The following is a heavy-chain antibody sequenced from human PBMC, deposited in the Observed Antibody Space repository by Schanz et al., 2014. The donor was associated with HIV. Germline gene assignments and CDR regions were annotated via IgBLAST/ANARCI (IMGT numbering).Heavy chain of an antibody. D-gene: IGHD2-8*01. J-gene: IGHJ6*02. CDR1: GFTFSSYW. V-gene: IGHV3-7*01. CDR2: MNQDGSRK. CDR3: ARERYCTNGVCRVYGMGV. Sequence: EVQLVESGGGLVQPGGSLRLSCAASGFTFSSYWMTCVRQAPGKGLEMVANMNQDGSRKYYVDSVKGRFTISRDNAANSLFLQMNSLRAEDTAVYYCARERYCTNGVCRVYGMGVWGQGATVTVSS.